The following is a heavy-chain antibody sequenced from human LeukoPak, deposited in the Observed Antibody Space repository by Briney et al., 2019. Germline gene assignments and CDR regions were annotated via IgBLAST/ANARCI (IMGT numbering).Heavy chain of an antibody. D-gene: IGHD3-3*01. CDR1: GFAFNTYW. Sequence: GGSLRLSCAASGFAFNTYWMHWVRQAPGKGLVWVSRIKSDGSDTTYTDSVKGRFTNSRDNAKNTLYLQMNSLSAEDTAMYFCARDRDYTFDYWGQGTLVTVSS. CDR3: ARDRDYTFDY. J-gene: IGHJ4*02. V-gene: IGHV3-74*01. CDR2: IKSDGSDT.